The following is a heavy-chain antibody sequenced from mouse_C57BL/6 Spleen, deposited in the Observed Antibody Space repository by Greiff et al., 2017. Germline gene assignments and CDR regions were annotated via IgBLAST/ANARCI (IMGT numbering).Heavy chain of an antibody. CDR2: IDPSDSYT. CDR1: GYTFTSYW. V-gene: IGHV1-59*01. CDR3: ASRDY. J-gene: IGHJ2*01. Sequence: VQLQQPGAELVRPGTSVKLSCKASGYTFTSYWMHWVKQRPGQGLEWIGVIDPSDSYTNYNQKFKGKATLTVDTSSSTACMQLSSLTSEDSAVYYCASRDYWGQGTTLTVSS.